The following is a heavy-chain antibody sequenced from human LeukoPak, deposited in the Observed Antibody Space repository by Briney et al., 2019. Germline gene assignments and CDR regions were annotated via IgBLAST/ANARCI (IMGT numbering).Heavy chain of an antibody. J-gene: IGHJ4*02. CDR2: ISSHDSST. CDR3: AKEVWELLEPNYFDY. CDR1: GFTFSDYY. V-gene: IGHV3-11*01. Sequence: GGSLRLSCAASGFTFSDYYMSWLRLAPGKGLEWVSSISSHDSSTYYADSVKGRFTISRDNSKNTLYLQMNSLRAEDTAVYYCAKEVWELLEPNYFDYWGQGTLVTVSS. D-gene: IGHD1-26*01.